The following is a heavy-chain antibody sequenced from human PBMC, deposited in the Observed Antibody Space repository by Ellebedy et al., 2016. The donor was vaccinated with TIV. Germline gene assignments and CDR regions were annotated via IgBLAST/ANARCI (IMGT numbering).Heavy chain of an antibody. Sequence: SETLSLTCTVSGGSISSYYWSWIRQPPGKGLEWIGYIYYSGSTNYNPSLKSRVTISVDTSKNQFSLKLSSVTAADTAVYYCARIREGGSHYFDYWGQGTLVTVSS. CDR3: ARIREGGSHYFDY. CDR2: IYYSGST. D-gene: IGHD3-16*01. V-gene: IGHV4-59*01. CDR1: GGSISSYY. J-gene: IGHJ4*02.